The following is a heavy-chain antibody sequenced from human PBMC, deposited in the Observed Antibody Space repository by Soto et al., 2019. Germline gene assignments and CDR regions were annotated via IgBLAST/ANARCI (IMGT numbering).Heavy chain of an antibody. V-gene: IGHV3-15*01. J-gene: IGHJ4*02. D-gene: IGHD3-10*01. CDR1: GFTFSNAW. CDR2: IKSKTDGGTT. Sequence: GGSLRLSCAASGFTFSNAWMSWVRQAPGKGLEWVGRIKSKTDGGTTDYAAPVKGRFTISRDDSKNTLYLQMNSLKTEDTAVYYFTTLWFGELSDDRGPGPLVTVSS. CDR3: TTLWFGELSDD.